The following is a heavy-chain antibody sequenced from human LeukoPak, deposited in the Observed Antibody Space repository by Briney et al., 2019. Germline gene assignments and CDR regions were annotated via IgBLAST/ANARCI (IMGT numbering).Heavy chain of an antibody. J-gene: IGHJ4*02. CDR2: IYTSGST. CDR1: GGSFSGYY. D-gene: IGHD4-17*01. V-gene: IGHV4-59*10. CDR3: ARVPYYGFDY. Sequence: SETLSLTCAVYGGSFSGYYWSWIRQPARKGLEWIGRIYTSGSTNYNPSLKSRVTMSVDTSKNQFSLKLSSVTAADTAVYYCARVPYYGFDYWGQGTLVTVSS.